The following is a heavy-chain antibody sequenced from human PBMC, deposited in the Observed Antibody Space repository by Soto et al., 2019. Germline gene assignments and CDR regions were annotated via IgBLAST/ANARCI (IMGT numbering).Heavy chain of an antibody. D-gene: IGHD6-13*01. CDR2: ISSSSSTI. CDR1: GFTFSSYS. Sequence: EVQLVESGGGLVQPGGSLRLSCEASGFTFSSYSMNWVRQAPGKGLEWVSYISSSSSTIYYADSVKGRFTISRDNAKNSLYLQMNSLRAEDTAVYYCARAVAAAGYYNYMDVWGKGTTVTVSS. V-gene: IGHV3-48*01. J-gene: IGHJ6*03. CDR3: ARAVAAAGYYNYMDV.